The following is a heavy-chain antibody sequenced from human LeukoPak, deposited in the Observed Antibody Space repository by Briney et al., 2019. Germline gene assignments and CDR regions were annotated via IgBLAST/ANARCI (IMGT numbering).Heavy chain of an antibody. Sequence: AASLKISCKGSGYSFTSYWIGWVRQMPGKGLEWMGIIYPGDSDTRYSPSFQGQVTISADKSISTAYLQWSRLKASDTAMYYCARSDYGDYKFLFDYWGQGTLVTVSS. J-gene: IGHJ4*02. CDR3: ARSDYGDYKFLFDY. D-gene: IGHD4-17*01. CDR2: IYPGDSDT. CDR1: GYSFTSYW. V-gene: IGHV5-51*01.